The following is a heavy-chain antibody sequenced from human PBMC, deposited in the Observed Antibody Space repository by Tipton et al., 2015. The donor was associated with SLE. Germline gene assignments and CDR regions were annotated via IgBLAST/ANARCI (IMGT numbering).Heavy chain of an antibody. V-gene: IGHV3-7*01. CDR3: ARDTDP. J-gene: IGHJ5*02. CDR1: GSTFSTYY. CDR2: MKQDGSEK. Sequence: SLRLSCEASGSTFSTYYMSWIRQAPGKGLEWVAHMKQDGSEKYYVDSMKGRFTISRDNAQNSLYLQMNSLRAEDTAVYYCARDTDPWGQGTLVTVSS.